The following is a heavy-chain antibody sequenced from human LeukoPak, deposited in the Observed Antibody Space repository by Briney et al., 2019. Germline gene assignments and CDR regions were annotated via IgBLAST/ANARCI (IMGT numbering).Heavy chain of an antibody. CDR3: AKFFRRDGYNIDY. Sequence: GGSLRLSCAASGFTFTTSWMHWVRQAPGKGLVWGSRINTDGSDTSYADSVKGRFTISRDNSKNTLYLQMNSLRAEDTAVYYCAKFFRRDGYNIDYWGQGTLVTVSS. D-gene: IGHD5-12*01. V-gene: IGHV3-74*01. CDR1: GFTFTTSW. J-gene: IGHJ4*02. CDR2: INTDGSDT.